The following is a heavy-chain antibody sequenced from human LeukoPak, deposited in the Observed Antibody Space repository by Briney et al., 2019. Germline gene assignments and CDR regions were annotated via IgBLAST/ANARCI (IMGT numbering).Heavy chain of an antibody. D-gene: IGHD3-22*01. Sequence: PGGALRLSCAASGFTFSRYGMRWLRQAPGKGLEWVSAISGSGGSTYSADSVKGRFTISRDNSRNTLYLQMNSLRAEDTAVYYCAKEIYYDSTGPQYWGQGTLVTVSS. CDR1: GFTFSRYG. J-gene: IGHJ4*02. V-gene: IGHV3-23*01. CDR2: ISGSGGST. CDR3: AKEIYYDSTGPQY.